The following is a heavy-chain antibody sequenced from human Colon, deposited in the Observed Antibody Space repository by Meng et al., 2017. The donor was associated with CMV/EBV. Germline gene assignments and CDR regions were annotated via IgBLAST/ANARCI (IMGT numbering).Heavy chain of an antibody. Sequence: QVQLVQSGAEVREPGASVKVSCKASGYTFTGYNIHWVRQAPGQGLEWMGRINPNDGGTNYAQKFRGRVTMTRDTSISTAYMEPSRLRSDDTAVYYCAKIYDSSGSLPWFDPWGQGTLVTVSS. CDR2: INPNDGGT. D-gene: IGHD3-22*01. CDR3: AKIYDSSGSLPWFDP. J-gene: IGHJ5*02. CDR1: GYTFTGYN. V-gene: IGHV1-2*06.